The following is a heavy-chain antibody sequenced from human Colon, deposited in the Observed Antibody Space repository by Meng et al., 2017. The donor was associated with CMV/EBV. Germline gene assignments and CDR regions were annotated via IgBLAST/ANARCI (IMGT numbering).Heavy chain of an antibody. Sequence: CSFSGFSLNTSTVAVGWVRQPPGKALEWLALFYWNDDQRYSPSLRNRLTLTKDTSKNQLVLTMTNMDPVDTGTYFCAHRRTIFGGFDPWGQGSLVTVSS. D-gene: IGHD3-3*01. CDR3: AHRRTIFGGFDP. CDR2: FYWNDDQ. V-gene: IGHV2-5*01. CDR1: GFSLNTSTVA. J-gene: IGHJ5*02.